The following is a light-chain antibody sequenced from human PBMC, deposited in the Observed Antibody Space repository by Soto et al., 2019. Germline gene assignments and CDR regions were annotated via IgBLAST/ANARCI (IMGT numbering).Light chain of an antibody. J-gene: IGLJ2*01. CDR3: SSHTSSSNYVV. CDR2: EVS. CDR1: SSDVGGYNY. Sequence: QSVLTQPASVSASPGQSITISCTGTSSDVGGYNYVSWYQQYPDKAPKLMIYEVSNRPLGVSNRFSGSKSGNTASLTISGLQAGDEADYYCSSHTSSSNYVVFGGGTKLTVL. V-gene: IGLV2-14*01.